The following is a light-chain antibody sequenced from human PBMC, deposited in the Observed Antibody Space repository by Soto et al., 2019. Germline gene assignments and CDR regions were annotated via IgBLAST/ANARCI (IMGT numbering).Light chain of an antibody. CDR1: SSNIGAGYD. CDR3: QSYDSSLSSLYV. Sequence: QSVLTQPPSVSGAAGQRVTISCTGSSSNIGAGYDVHWYQQLPGTAPKLLIYGNSNRPSGVPDRFSGSKSGTSASLAITGLQAEDEADYYCQSYDSSLSSLYVFGTGTKVTV. J-gene: IGLJ1*01. V-gene: IGLV1-40*01. CDR2: GNS.